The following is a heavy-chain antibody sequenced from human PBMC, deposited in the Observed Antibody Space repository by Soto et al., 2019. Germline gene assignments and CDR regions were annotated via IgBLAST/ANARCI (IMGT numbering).Heavy chain of an antibody. J-gene: IGHJ4*02. Sequence: GSLRLSCAASGFTFSSYGMHWVRQAPGKGLEWVAVISYDGSNKYYADSVKGRFTISRDNSKNTLYLQMNSLRAEDTAVYYCAKAPYSSSRSGFDYWGQGTLVTVSS. CDR1: GFTFSSYG. CDR3: AKAPYSSSRSGFDY. D-gene: IGHD6-6*01. CDR2: ISYDGSNK. V-gene: IGHV3-30*18.